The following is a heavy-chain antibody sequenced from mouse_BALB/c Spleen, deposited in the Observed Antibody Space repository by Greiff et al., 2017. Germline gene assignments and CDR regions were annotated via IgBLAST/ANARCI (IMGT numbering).Heavy chain of an antibody. Sequence: VQLKESGGGLVKPGGSLKLSCAASGFTFSSYAMSWVRQTPEKRLEWVASISSGGSTYYPDSVKGRFTISRDNARNILYLQMSSLRSEDTAMYYCARDNDGYFFAYWGQGTLVTVSA. V-gene: IGHV5-6-5*01. J-gene: IGHJ3*01. D-gene: IGHD2-3*01. CDR3: ARDNDGYFFAY. CDR1: GFTFSSYA. CDR2: ISSGGST.